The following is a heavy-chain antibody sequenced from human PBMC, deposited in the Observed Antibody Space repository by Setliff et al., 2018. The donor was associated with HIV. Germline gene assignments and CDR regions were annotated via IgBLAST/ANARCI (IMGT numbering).Heavy chain of an antibody. CDR1: GDSISSDDHY. D-gene: IGHD6-25*01. Sequence: SETLSLTCTVSGDSISSDDHYWSWIRQTPGKGLEWIGYIFNTGSTYYKSSLASRLTMSIDTSRNQFSLKLRSVTAADTAVCYCARMSVSAAVYFDSWGQGTLVTVSS. V-gene: IGHV4-30-4*08. CDR2: IFNTGST. J-gene: IGHJ4*02. CDR3: ARMSVSAAVYFDS.